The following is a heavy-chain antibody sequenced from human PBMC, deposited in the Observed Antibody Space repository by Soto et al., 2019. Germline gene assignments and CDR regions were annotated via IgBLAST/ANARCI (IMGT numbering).Heavy chain of an antibody. CDR1: GGSFSGYY. D-gene: IGHD5-12*01. Sequence: SETLSLTCAVYGGSFSGYYWTWIRQPPGTGLEWIGDINHNGSTNYNPSLKSRVTISVDTSKNQFSLKLTSVTAADTAKYFCAREGNLGRWLQPLDFWGQGTLVTVSS. V-gene: IGHV4-34*01. J-gene: IGHJ4*02. CDR3: AREGNLGRWLQPLDF. CDR2: INHNGST.